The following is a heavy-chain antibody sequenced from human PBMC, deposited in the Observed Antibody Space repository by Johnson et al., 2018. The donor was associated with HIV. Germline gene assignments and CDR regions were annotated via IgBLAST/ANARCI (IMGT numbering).Heavy chain of an antibody. D-gene: IGHD4-17*01. CDR3: ARSRDYGPARSAFDV. CDR2: IGTAGDT. CDR1: GFTFSSYG. V-gene: IGHV3-13*01. J-gene: IGHJ3*01. Sequence: VQLVESGGGVVQPGRSLRLSCAASGFTFSSYGMHWVRQATGKGLEWVSAIGTAGDTYYPGSVKGRFTISRDNSKNTLYLQMNTLRPEDTALYYCARSRDYGPARSAFDVWGQGTMVTVSS.